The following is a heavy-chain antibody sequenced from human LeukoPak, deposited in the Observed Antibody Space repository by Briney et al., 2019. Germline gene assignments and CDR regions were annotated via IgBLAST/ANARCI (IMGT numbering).Heavy chain of an antibody. J-gene: IGHJ4*02. CDR2: INPSGNST. D-gene: IGHD6-13*01. CDR3: ARAGGYSSPLGY. Sequence: ASVKVSCKASGYTFSSCYMHWVRQAPGQGLEWMGIINPSGNSTNYAQKFQGRVTMTRDTSTSTVYMELSNLRSEDTAVYYCARAGGYSSPLGYWGQGTLVTVSS. V-gene: IGHV1-46*01. CDR1: GYTFSSCY.